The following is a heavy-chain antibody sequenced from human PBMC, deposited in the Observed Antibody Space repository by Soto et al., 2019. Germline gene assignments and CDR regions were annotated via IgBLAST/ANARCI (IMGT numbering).Heavy chain of an antibody. D-gene: IGHD3-16*02. CDR2: INHSGST. Sequence: SETLSLTCAVYGGSFSGYYWSWIRQPPGKGLEWIGEINHSGSTNYNPSLKSRVTISVDTSKNQFSLKLSSVTAADTAVYYCARVLEAIMITFGGVILEAFDIWGQGTMVTVSS. CDR1: GGSFSGYY. J-gene: IGHJ3*02. CDR3: ARVLEAIMITFGGVILEAFDI. V-gene: IGHV4-34*01.